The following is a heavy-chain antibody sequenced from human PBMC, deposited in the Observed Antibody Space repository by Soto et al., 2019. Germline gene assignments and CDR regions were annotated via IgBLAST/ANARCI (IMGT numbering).Heavy chain of an antibody. V-gene: IGHV4-30-4*01. J-gene: IGHJ3*02. CDR3: ARGTVSSSWYQTSAFDI. Sequence: QVQLQESGPGLVKPSQTLSLTCTVSGGSISSGDYYWSWIRQPPGKGLEWIGYIYYSGSTYYNPSLKSRVTISVDTSKNQFSLKLSSVTAADTAVYYCARGTVSSSWYQTSAFDIWGQGTMVTVSS. CDR2: IYYSGST. CDR1: GGSISSGDYY. D-gene: IGHD6-13*01.